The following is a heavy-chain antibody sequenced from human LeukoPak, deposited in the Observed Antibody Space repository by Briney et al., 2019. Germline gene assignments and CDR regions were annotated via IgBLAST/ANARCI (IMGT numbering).Heavy chain of an antibody. CDR2: FDPEDGET. Sequence: ASVKVSCKVSGYTLTELSMHWVRQAPGKGLEWMGGFDPEDGETIYAQKFQGRVTMTEDTSTDTAYMELSSLRSEDTAVYYCARVARRTYRDDDAINIWGQGTMVTVSS. CDR3: ARVARRTYRDDDAINI. CDR1: GYTLTELS. D-gene: IGHD3-3*01. V-gene: IGHV1-24*01. J-gene: IGHJ3*02.